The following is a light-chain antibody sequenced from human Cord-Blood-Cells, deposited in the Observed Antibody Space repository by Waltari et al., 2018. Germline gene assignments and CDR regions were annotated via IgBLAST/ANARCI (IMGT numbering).Light chain of an antibody. CDR2: DAS. Sequence: EIVLTQSPATLSLSPGERATLSCRASQSVSSYLAWYQQKPAQAPRLLIYDASNSATGIPARFSGSGSGTDFTLTISSLEPEDFAVYYCQQRSNWPLGQGTKLEIK. V-gene: IGKV3-11*01. J-gene: IGKJ2*01. CDR3: QQRSNWP. CDR1: QSVSSY.